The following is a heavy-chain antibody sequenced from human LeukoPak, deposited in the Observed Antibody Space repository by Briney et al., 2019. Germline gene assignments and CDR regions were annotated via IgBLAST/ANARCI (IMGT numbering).Heavy chain of an antibody. CDR2: INHSGST. Sequence: ASETLSLTCAVYGGSFSGYYWSWIRQPPGKGLEWIGEINHSGSTNYNPSLKSRVTISVDTSKNQFSLKLSSVTAADTAVYYCARGRRFSEWRKEDRYYYYYGMDVWGQGTTVTVSS. V-gene: IGHV4-34*01. CDR1: GGSFSGYY. D-gene: IGHD3-3*01. J-gene: IGHJ6*02. CDR3: ARGRRFSEWRKEDRYYYYYGMDV.